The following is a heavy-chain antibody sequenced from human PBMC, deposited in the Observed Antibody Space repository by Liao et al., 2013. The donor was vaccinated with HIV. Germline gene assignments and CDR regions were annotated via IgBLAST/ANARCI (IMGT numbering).Heavy chain of an antibody. Sequence: QVQLQESGPGLVKPSQTLSLTCTVSGGSISSGSYYWSWIRQPAGKGLEWIGRIYTSGSTNYNPSLKSRVTISVDTSKNQFSLKLSSVTAADTAVYYCARDRLRSMGEAFDIWGQGTMVTVSS. V-gene: IGHV4-61*02. CDR2: IYTSGST. D-gene: IGHD4-17*01. J-gene: IGHJ3*02. CDR1: GGSISSGSYY. CDR3: ARDRLRSMGEAFDI.